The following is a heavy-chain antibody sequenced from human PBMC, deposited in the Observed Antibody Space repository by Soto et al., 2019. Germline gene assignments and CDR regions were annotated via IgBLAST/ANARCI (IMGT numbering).Heavy chain of an antibody. CDR3: ARDSEPLAAYCSSTSCYTGYYYGMDV. D-gene: IGHD2-2*02. CDR1: GYSISSGYY. CDR2: IYHSGST. J-gene: IGHJ6*02. Sequence: SETLSLTCAVSGYSISSGYYWGWIRQPPGKGLEWIGSIYHSGSTYYNPSLKSRVTISVDTSKNQFSLKLSSVTAADTAVYYCARDSEPLAAYCSSTSCYTGYYYGMDVWGQGTTVTVSS. V-gene: IGHV4-38-2*02.